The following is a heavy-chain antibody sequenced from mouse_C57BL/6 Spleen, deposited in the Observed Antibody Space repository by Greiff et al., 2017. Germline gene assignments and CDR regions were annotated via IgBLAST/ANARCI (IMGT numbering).Heavy chain of an antibody. CDR1: GYTFTSYW. J-gene: IGHJ4*01. D-gene: IGHD1-1*01. Sequence: QVQLQQPGAELVRPGTSVKLSCKASGYTFTSYWMHWVKQRPGQGLEWIGVIDPSDSYTNYNQKFKGKATLTVDTSSSTAYMQLSSLTSADSAVYYCARYYASDARDDWGQGTSGTGAS. CDR3: ARYYASDARDD. V-gene: IGHV1-59*01. CDR2: IDPSDSYT.